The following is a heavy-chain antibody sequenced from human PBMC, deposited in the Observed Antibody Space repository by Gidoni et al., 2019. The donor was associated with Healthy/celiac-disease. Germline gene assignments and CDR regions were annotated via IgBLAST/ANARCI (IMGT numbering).Heavy chain of an antibody. CDR2: INPNSGGT. Sequence: QVQLVQSGAEVKKPGASVKVSCKASGYTFTGYYMHWVRQAPVQGLEWMGRINPNSGGTNYAQKFQGRVTMTRDTSISTAYMELSRLRSDDTAVYYCARDVLVSDITMVRGVTRWFDPWGQGTLVTVSS. CDR3: ARDVLVSDITMVRGVTRWFDP. CDR1: GYTFTGYY. V-gene: IGHV1-2*06. D-gene: IGHD3-10*01. J-gene: IGHJ5*02.